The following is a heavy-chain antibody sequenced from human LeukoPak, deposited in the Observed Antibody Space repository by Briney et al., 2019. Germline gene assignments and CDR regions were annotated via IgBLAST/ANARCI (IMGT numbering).Heavy chain of an antibody. J-gene: IGHJ4*02. D-gene: IGHD6-13*01. CDR1: GLNFSSRW. V-gene: IGHV3-7*03. Sequence: GGSLRLPCAASGLNFSSRWMNWVRQAPGQGLEWVASIKEDGSEKHYVDSVKGRFTISRDNGKNSLYLQMNSLRAEDTAVYYCARDSGWWRFDFWGQGTLVTVSS. CDR2: IKEDGSEK. CDR3: ARDSGWWRFDF.